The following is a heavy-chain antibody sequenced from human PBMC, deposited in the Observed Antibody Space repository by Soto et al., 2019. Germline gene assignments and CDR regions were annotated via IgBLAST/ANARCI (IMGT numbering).Heavy chain of an antibody. D-gene: IGHD2-15*01. CDR2: IIPICGTA. CDR1: GGTFSSYA. Sequence: QVQLVQSGAEVKKPGSSVKVSCKASGGTFSSYAISWVRQAPGQGLEWMGGIIPICGTANYAQKFQGKVRITADESTSTAYRELSSLRSEDTAVYYCAREGPCRGGSCYSPIPLDYWGQGTLVTVSS. V-gene: IGHV1-69*01. J-gene: IGHJ4*02. CDR3: AREGPCRGGSCYSPIPLDY.